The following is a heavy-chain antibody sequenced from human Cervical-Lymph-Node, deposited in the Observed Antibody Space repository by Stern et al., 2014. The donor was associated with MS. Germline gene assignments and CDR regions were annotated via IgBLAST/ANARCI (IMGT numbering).Heavy chain of an antibody. Sequence: EVQLVESGGNLVQPGRSLRLSCVVSGFNFEDYAMHWVRQAPGKGLEWVSGIRWNSANIGYADSVKGRFTISRDNAKNSLFLQMHSLRPEDTAVYYCAKDFGSNYYSYGIDVWGHGTTVTVS. CDR3: AKDFGSNYYSYGIDV. V-gene: IGHV3-9*01. J-gene: IGHJ6*02. D-gene: IGHD3-10*01. CDR1: GFNFEDYA. CDR2: IRWNSANI.